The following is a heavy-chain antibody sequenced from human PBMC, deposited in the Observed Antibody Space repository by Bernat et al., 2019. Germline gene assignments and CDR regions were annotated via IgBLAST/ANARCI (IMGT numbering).Heavy chain of an antibody. Sequence: EVQLVESGGGLVERGGSLRLSCAASGFTFSSYWMSWVRQAPGKGLEWVANIKQDGSEKYYVDSVKGRFTISRDNAKNSLYLQMNSLRAEDTAVYYCARGSGYGDKRGAFDIWGQGTMVTVSS. J-gene: IGHJ3*02. V-gene: IGHV3-7*03. CDR2: IKQDGSEK. D-gene: IGHD4-17*01. CDR3: ARGSGYGDKRGAFDI. CDR1: GFTFSSYW.